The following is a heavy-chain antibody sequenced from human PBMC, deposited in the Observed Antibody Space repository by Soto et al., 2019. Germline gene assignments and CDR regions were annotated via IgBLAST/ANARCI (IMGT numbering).Heavy chain of an antibody. CDR3: AKRAFYGSGIPDYYGMDV. CDR2: ISGTGGGT. V-gene: IGHV3-23*01. D-gene: IGHD3-10*01. Sequence: EVHLLESGGGLVQPGGSLRLSCAASGFTFSNYAMTWVRQAPGKGLEWVSVISGTGGGTNNADSAKGRFTTSRDNSKNTLYLKLNSLRAEDTAVYYCAKRAFYGSGIPDYYGMDVCGQGTAVTVSS. CDR1: GFTFSNYA. J-gene: IGHJ6*02.